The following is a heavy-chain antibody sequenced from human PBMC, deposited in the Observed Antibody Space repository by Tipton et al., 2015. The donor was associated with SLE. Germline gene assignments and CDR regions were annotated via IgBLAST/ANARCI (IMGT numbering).Heavy chain of an antibody. CDR3: ARKLFNSNYEAFDY. V-gene: IGHV1-2*02. CDR2: ISPDSGGT. CDR1: GYTFTDYY. D-gene: IGHD4-11*01. Sequence: QVQLVQSGAEVKKPGASVKVSCMASGYTFTDYYIHWVRQAPGQGLEWMGWISPDSGGTNYAEDFLDRVTMIRDTSINTAYMELTRLTSDDTAVYFCARKLFNSNYEAFDYWGQGTLVTVSS. J-gene: IGHJ4*02.